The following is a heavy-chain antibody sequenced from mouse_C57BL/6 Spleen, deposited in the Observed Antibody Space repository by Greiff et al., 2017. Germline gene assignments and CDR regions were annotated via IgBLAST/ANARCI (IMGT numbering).Heavy chain of an antibody. CDR3: ARQIYYDYDGFAY. CDR2: ISSGSSTI. J-gene: IGHJ3*01. D-gene: IGHD2-4*01. CDR1: GFTFSDYG. V-gene: IGHV5-17*01. Sequence: EVQGVESGGGLVKPGGSLKLSCAASGFTFSDYGMHWVRQAPEKGLEWVAYISSGSSTIYYADTVKGRFTLSRDNAKNTLFLQMTSLRSEDTAMYYCARQIYYDYDGFAYWGQGTLVTVSA.